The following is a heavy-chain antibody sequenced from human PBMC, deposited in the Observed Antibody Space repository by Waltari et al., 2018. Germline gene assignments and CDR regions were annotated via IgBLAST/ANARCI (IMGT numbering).Heavy chain of an antibody. CDR3: ARITTVTTSAFDI. D-gene: IGHD4-17*01. J-gene: IGHJ3*02. Sequence: QVQLQQWGAGLLKPSETLSLTCAAYGGSFSAYYWSWIRQPPGKGLEWIGELNHSGSTNYNPSLKSRVTISVDTSKNQFSLRLSSVTAADTAVYYCARITTVTTSAFDIWGQGTMVTVSS. CDR1: GGSFSAYY. CDR2: LNHSGST. V-gene: IGHV4-34*01.